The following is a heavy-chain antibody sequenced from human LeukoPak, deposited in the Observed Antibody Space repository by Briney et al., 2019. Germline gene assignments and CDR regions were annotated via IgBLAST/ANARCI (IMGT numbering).Heavy chain of an antibody. D-gene: IGHD4-23*01. CDR2: ISYDGSNK. CDR1: GFTFSSYG. J-gene: IGHJ5*02. V-gene: IGHV3-30*18. Sequence: GGSLRLSCAATGFTFSSYGMHWVRQAPGKGLEWVAVISYDGSNKYYADSVKGRFTISRDNSKNTLYLQMNSLRAEDTAVYYCAKEGGPYGGNSGGWFDPWGQGTLVTVSS. CDR3: AKEGGPYGGNSGGWFDP.